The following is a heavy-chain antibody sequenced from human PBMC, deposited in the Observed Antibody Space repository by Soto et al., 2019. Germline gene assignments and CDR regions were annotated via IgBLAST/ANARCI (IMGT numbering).Heavy chain of an antibody. J-gene: IGHJ6*04. D-gene: IGHD2-21*01. CDR2: ISAYNGNT. CDR1: GYTFTSYG. Sequence: ASVKVSCNASGYTFTSYGISLVRQAPGQGLEWMGWISAYNGNTNYAQKLQGRVTMTTDTSTSTAYMELRSLRSDDTAVYYCARESKAFSIFPMDVWGKGTTVTVS. V-gene: IGHV1-18*01. CDR3: ARESKAFSIFPMDV.